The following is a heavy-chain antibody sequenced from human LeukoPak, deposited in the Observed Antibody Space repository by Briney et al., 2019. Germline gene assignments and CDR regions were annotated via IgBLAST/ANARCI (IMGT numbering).Heavy chain of an antibody. Sequence: SETLSLTCTVSGGSISSCSWSWIRQPPGKGLEWIGYIYYSGSTNYNPSLKSRVTISVDTSKNQFSLKLSSVTAADTAVYYCARRPYDSSGYYSSWFDPWGQGTLVTVSS. CDR3: ARRPYDSSGYYSSWFDP. J-gene: IGHJ5*02. CDR1: GGSISSCS. D-gene: IGHD3-22*01. CDR2: IYYSGST. V-gene: IGHV4-59*08.